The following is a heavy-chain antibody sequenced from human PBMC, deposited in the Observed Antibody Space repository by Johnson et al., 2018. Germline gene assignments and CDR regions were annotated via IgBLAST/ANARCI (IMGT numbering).Heavy chain of an antibody. CDR1: GFTFSSYG. J-gene: IGHJ6*03. Sequence: QVQLQESGGGVVQPGRSLRLSCTASGFTFSSYGMHWVRQAPGKGLESVAVTSYDGSNKYYADSVKGRFTISRENSQNTRLRQMNSLGAEDTAVNYCAKNQLGGYYYMDVWGKGTTVTVSS. D-gene: IGHD3-10*01. V-gene: IGHV3-30*18. CDR2: TSYDGSNK. CDR3: AKNQLGGYYYMDV.